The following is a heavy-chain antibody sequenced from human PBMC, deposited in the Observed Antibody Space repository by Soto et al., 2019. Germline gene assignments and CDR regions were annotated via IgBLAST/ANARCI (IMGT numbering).Heavy chain of an antibody. J-gene: IGHJ1*01. CDR3: ARAVDYYDSSGYYPHEYFQH. V-gene: IGHV1-18*01. D-gene: IGHD3-22*01. Sequence: QVQLVQSGAEVKKPGASVKVSCKASGYTFTSYGISWVRQAPGQGLEWMGWISAYNGNTNYAQKMRGRVTMTTDTSTSTAYMELRSLRSDDTAVYYCARAVDYYDSSGYYPHEYFQHWGQGTLVTVSS. CDR1: GYTFTSYG. CDR2: ISAYNGNT.